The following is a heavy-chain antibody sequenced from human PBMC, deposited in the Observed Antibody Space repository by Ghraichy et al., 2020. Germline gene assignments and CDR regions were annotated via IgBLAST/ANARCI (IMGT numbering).Heavy chain of an antibody. CDR2: IWYDGSNK. CDR3: ARVTVTPLYYYYGMDV. CDR1: GFTFSSYG. D-gene: IGHD4-17*01. V-gene: IGHV3-33*08. J-gene: IGHJ6*02. Sequence: GESLNISCAASGFTFSSYGMHWVRQAPGKGLEWVAVIWYDGSNKYYADSVKGRFTISRDNSKNTLYLQMNSLRAEDTAVYYCARVTVTPLYYYYGMDVWGQGTTVTVSS.